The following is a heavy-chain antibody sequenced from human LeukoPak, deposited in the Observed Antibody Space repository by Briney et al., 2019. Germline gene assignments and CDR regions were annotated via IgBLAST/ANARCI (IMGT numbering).Heavy chain of an antibody. D-gene: IGHD5-18*01. J-gene: IGHJ4*02. CDR2: ISSSSSYI. CDR3: ARVRSGYSHENYFDY. V-gene: IGHV3-21*01. CDR1: GFTFSSYS. Sequence: GGSLRLSCAASGFTFSSYSMNWVRQAPGKGLEWVPSISSSSSYIYYADSVKGRFTISRDNAKDSLYLQMNSLRAEDTAVYYCARVRSGYSHENYFDYWGQGTLVTVSS.